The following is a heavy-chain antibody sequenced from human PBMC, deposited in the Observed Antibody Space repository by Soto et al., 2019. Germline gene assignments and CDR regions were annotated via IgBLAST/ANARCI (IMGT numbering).Heavy chain of an antibody. J-gene: IGHJ6*02. V-gene: IGHV3-30-3*01. CDR1: GFTFSSYA. Sequence: GGSLRLSCAASGFTFSSYAMHWVRQAPGKGLEWVAVISYDGSNKYYADSVKGRFTISRDNSKNTLYLQMNSLRAEDTAVYYCAREGHITMIVVVIHPGYYYGMDVWGQGTTVTVSS. CDR2: ISYDGSNK. CDR3: AREGHITMIVVVIHPGYYYGMDV. D-gene: IGHD3-22*01.